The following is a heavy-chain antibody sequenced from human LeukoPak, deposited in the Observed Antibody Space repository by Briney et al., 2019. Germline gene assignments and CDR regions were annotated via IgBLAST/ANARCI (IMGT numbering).Heavy chain of an antibody. Sequence: ETLSLTCTVSGGSISSYYWSWVRQAPGKGLEWVSVNYSGGSTYYADSVKGRFTISRDNSKNTLYLQMNSLRAEDTAVYYCARFPNPRLPTWGQGTLVTVSS. J-gene: IGHJ5*02. CDR2: NYSGGST. V-gene: IGHV3-53*01. CDR1: GGSISSYY. D-gene: IGHD2-8*01. CDR3: ARFPNPRLPT.